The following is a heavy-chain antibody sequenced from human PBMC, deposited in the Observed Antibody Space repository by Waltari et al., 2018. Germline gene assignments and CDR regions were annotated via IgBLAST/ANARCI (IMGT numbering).Heavy chain of an antibody. Sequence: EVQLVESGGGVVQSGESLRLSCAVSGFSFSNFAMTWVRLVPGKGLEWVSSITASGDNTYDADAVRGRFTISRDNSKNTLYLQMDGLRAEDTAIYYCAKIPYDNFWTGYFFFDLWGQGAQVTVSS. CDR2: ITASGDNT. V-gene: IGHV3-23*04. CDR3: AKIPYDNFWTGYFFFDL. J-gene: IGHJ1*01. D-gene: IGHD3-9*01. CDR1: GFSFSNFA.